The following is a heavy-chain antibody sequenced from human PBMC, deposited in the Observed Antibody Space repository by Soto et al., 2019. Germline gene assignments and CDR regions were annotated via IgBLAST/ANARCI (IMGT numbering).Heavy chain of an antibody. J-gene: IGHJ4*02. CDR3: ERLPKGSLVTA. CDR2: ISSNSDTT. V-gene: IGHV3-48*02. D-gene: IGHD2-21*02. CDR1: GFRFSDYR. Sequence: VESGGGLVYPGGSLRLSCVASGFRFSDYRLNWVRQAPGKGLQWISYISSNSDTTYYADSVTGRFTVSRDNAKNALFLQMNSLRDDDTATDYCERLPKGSLVTAGGQGARVTVSS.